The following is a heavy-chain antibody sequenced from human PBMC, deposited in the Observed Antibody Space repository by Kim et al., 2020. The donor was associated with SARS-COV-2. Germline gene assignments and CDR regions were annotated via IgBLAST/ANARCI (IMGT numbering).Heavy chain of an antibody. CDR3: AKDRLERRPHFFDY. D-gene: IGHD1-1*01. CDR1: GFTFSDYA. J-gene: IGHJ4*02. CDR2: ISGGGTT. Sequence: GGSLRLSCAASGFTFSDYAMSWVRQAPGKGLEWVSGISGGGTTFYADSVEGRFTISRDNSKNTVYLHMNSLRAEDTAIYYCAKDRLERRPHFFDYWGQGTLVTVSS. V-gene: IGHV3-23*01.